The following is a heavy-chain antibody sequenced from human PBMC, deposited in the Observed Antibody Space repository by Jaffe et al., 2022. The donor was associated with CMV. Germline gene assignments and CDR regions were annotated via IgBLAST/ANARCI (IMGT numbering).Heavy chain of an antibody. CDR3: AHRGGFGDSSGYYILYFDY. Sequence: QITLKESGPTLVKPTQTLTLTCTFSGFSLSTSGVGVGWIRQPPGKALEWLALIYWNDDKRYSPSLKSRLTITKDTSKNQVVLTMTNMDPVDTATYYCAHRGGFGDSSGYYILYFDYWGQGTLVTVSS. CDR2: IYWNDDK. D-gene: IGHD3-22*01. V-gene: IGHV2-5*01. CDR1: GFSLSTSGVG. J-gene: IGHJ4*02.